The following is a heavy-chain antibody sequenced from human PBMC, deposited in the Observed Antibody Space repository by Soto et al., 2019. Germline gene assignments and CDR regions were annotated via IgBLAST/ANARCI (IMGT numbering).Heavy chain of an antibody. CDR1: GFTLSSYW. CDR2: IKQDGSEK. J-gene: IGHJ6*02. D-gene: IGHD6-13*01. Sequence: EVQLVESGGGLVQPGGSLRLSCAASGFTLSSYWMSWVRQAPGKGLEWVANIKQDGSEKYYVDSVKGRFTISRDTAKRSLYLQVNILRAEDTAVDYCAREYCSSYSPRYHGMDVWGQGTTVTVSS. V-gene: IGHV3-7*05. CDR3: AREYCSSYSPRYHGMDV.